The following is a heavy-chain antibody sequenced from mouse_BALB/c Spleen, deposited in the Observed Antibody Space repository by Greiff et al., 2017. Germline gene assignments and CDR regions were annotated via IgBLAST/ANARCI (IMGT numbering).Heavy chain of an antibody. CDR2: INPSTGYT. J-gene: IGHJ3*01. Sequence: VKLQQSGAELAKPGASVKMSCKASGYTFTSYWMHWVKQRPGQGLEWIGYINPSTGYTEYNQKFKDKATLTADKSSSTAYMQLSSLTSEDSAVYYCARSRGGSWFAYWGQGTLVTVSA. CDR3: ARSRGGSWFAY. V-gene: IGHV1-7*01. CDR1: GYTFTSYW.